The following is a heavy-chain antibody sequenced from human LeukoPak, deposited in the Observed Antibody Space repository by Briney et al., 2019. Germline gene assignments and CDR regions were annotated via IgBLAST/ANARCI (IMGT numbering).Heavy chain of an antibody. CDR3: ARSHDYTNYVSP. D-gene: IGHD4-11*01. Sequence: ASVKVSCKASGHTFTSYDIRWVRQAPGQGLEWMGWINPNGGETHFAQKFQGRVTLTTDTSLSTAYLDLNSLISDDTAVYYCARSHDYTNYVSPWGQGTLVTVSS. J-gene: IGHJ5*02. CDR1: GHTFTSYD. CDR2: INPNGGET. V-gene: IGHV1-2*02.